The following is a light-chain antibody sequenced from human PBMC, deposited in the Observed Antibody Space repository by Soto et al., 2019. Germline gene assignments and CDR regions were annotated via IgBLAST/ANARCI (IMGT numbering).Light chain of an antibody. CDR3: TSYAGSNTPYV. J-gene: IGLJ1*01. CDR2: EVT. V-gene: IGLV2-8*01. CDR1: SSDVGGYNY. Sequence: QSVLTQPPSAAGSPGQSVTISCTGTSSDVGGYNYVSWYQQHPGKAPKLVIFEVTKRPSGVPDRFSGSKSGNTASLTVSGLQAEDEADYYCTSYAGSNTPYVFGTGTQLTVL.